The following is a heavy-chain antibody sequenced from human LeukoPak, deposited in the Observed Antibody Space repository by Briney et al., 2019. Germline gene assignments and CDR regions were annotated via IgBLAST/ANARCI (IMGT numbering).Heavy chain of an antibody. Sequence: SETLSLTCAVYGGSFSGYYWSWIRQPPGKGLEWIGEINHSGSTNYNPSLKSRVTISVDTSKNQFSLKLSSVTAADTAVYYCARVPLGWGWTEAFDIWGQGTMVTVSS. J-gene: IGHJ3*02. CDR2: INHSGST. V-gene: IGHV4-34*01. CDR1: GGSFSGYY. CDR3: ARVPLGWGWTEAFDI. D-gene: IGHD2-21*01.